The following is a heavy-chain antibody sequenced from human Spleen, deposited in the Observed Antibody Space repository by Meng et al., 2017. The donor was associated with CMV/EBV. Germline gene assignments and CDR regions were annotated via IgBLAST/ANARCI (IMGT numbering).Heavy chain of an antibody. CDR3: ARTSRRYCRSTDCYTPPWDY. D-gene: IGHD2-2*02. CDR1: GYTFTSYA. V-gene: IGHV1-3*02. Sequence: ASVKVSCKASGYTFTSYAMHWVRQAPGQRLEWMGWSNAGNGNTKYSQEFQGRVTITRDTSASTAYMELSSLRSEDMAVYYCARTSRRYCRSTDCYTPPWDYWGQGTLVTVSS. CDR2: SNAGNGNT. J-gene: IGHJ4*02.